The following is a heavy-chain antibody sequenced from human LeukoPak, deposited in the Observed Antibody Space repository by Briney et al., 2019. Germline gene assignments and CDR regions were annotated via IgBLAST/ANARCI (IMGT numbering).Heavy chain of an antibody. CDR3: ARLWWPRQSYFDY. CDR2: INPNSGGT. Sequence: ASVEVSCKASGYTFTGYYMHWVRQAPGQGLEWMGWINPNSGGTNYAQKFQGRVTMTRDTSISTAYMELSRLRSDDTAVYYCARLWWPRQSYFDYWGQGTLVTVSS. J-gene: IGHJ4*02. V-gene: IGHV1-2*02. CDR1: GYTFTGYY. D-gene: IGHD2-15*01.